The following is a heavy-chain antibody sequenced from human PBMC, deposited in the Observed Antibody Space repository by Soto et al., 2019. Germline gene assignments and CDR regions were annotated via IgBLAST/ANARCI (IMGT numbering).Heavy chain of an antibody. CDR1: GFLISNYW. D-gene: IGHD3-16*01. V-gene: IGHV3-7*01. CDR3: ARLIDFRYVGSFGGGDYYFGY. CDR2: IKDGGSVK. Sequence: PGGSKRLSCNVSGFLISNYWVSCVRQNTGKGLEWVARIKDGGSVKYFIASTKGRITIARDNAKNSLSLQMNGLRAEDTAGYYCARLIDFRYVGSFGGGDYYFGYWAQGTPVTVSS. J-gene: IGHJ4*02.